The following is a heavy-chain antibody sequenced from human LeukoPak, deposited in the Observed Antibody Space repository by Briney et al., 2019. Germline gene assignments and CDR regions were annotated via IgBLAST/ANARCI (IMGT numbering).Heavy chain of an antibody. J-gene: IGHJ4*02. D-gene: IGHD2-2*01. V-gene: IGHV1-2*06. CDR3: ARDYCSSTSCLFDY. CDR2: INPNSGDT. Sequence: ASVKVSCKASGYTFTGYHMHWVRQAPGQGLEWMGRINPNSGDTNYAQKFQGRVTMTRDASISTAYMELSRLRSDDTAVYYCARDYCSSTSCLFDYWGRGTLVTVSS. CDR1: GYTFTGYH.